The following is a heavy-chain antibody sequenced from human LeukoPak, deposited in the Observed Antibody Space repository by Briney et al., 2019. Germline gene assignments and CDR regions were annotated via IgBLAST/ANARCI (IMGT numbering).Heavy chain of an antibody. Sequence: TGGSLRLSCAASGFTFSISGMSWVRQAPGKGLEWVSAISGSGGSTYYADSVKGRFTISRDNSKNTLYLQMNSLRAEDTAVYYCAKDSLRYFEWPHMDVWGNGTTVTISS. V-gene: IGHV3-23*01. CDR1: GFTFSISG. J-gene: IGHJ6*03. CDR3: AKDSLRYFEWPHMDV. D-gene: IGHD3-9*01. CDR2: ISGSGGST.